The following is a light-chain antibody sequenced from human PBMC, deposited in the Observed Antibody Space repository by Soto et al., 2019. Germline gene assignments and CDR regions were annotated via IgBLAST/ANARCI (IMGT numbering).Light chain of an antibody. CDR3: SSYTTSTTRV. CDR1: SSDVGVYDY. CDR2: DVS. J-gene: IGLJ3*02. V-gene: IGLV2-14*03. Sequence: QSVLTQPASVSGSPGQSITISCTGTSSDVGVYDYVSWYQQHPGKAPKLLIYDVSNRPAGISNRFSGSKSGNTASLTISGIQAADEADYYCSSYTTSTTRVFGGGTKLTVL.